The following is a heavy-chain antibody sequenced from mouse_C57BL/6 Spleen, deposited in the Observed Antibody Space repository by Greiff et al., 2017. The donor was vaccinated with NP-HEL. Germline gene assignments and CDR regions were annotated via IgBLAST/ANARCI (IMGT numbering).Heavy chain of an antibody. Sequence: EVQLQQSGPELVKPGASVKISCKASGYTFTDYYMNWVKQSHGKSLEWIGDINPNNGGTSYNQKFKGKATLTVDKSSSPAYMELRSLTSEESAVYYCAKAIYYDYDMDYWGQGTSVTVSS. D-gene: IGHD2-4*01. J-gene: IGHJ4*01. CDR1: GYTFTDYY. CDR2: INPNNGGT. V-gene: IGHV1-26*01. CDR3: AKAIYYDYDMDY.